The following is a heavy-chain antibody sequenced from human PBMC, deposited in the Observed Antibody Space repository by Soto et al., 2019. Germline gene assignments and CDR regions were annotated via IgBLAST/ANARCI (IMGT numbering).Heavy chain of an antibody. V-gene: IGHV5-10-1*03. J-gene: IGHJ5*02. Sequence: EVQLVQSGAEVKKPGESLKISCQGSGYSFPSYWISWVRQMPGKGLQWMGRIDPSDSYINYSPSFEGRVNISIDKSINTAYLQWSSLKASDTAIYYCARHGQLALFDQWGQGTLVTVSS. CDR3: ARHGQLALFDQ. D-gene: IGHD6-6*01. CDR1: GYSFPSYW. CDR2: IDPSDSYI.